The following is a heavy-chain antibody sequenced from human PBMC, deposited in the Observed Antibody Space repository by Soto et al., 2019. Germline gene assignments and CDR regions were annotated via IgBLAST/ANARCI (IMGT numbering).Heavy chain of an antibody. CDR3: APAPRDDYSNYEGYGMDV. Sequence: QVQLVESGGGVVQPGRSLRLSCAASGFTFSSYGMHWVRQAPGKRLAWVAVIWYDGSNKYSADYVKGRFTSSRDNSKNTLYLHRHSLRAEDTAVYYCAPAPRDDYSNYEGYGMDVWGQGTTVPVSS. V-gene: IGHV3-33*01. J-gene: IGHJ6*02. D-gene: IGHD4-4*01. CDR2: IWYDGSNK. CDR1: GFTFSSYG.